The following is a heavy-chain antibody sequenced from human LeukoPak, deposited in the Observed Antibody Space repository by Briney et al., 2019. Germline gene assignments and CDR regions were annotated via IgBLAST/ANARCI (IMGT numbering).Heavy chain of an antibody. D-gene: IGHD1-1*01. CDR1: GYTFTSYG. CDR2: ISAYNGNT. CDR3: VRFPNWNDPNYRLDP. J-gene: IGHJ5*02. Sequence: ASVKVSCKASGYTFTSYGISWVRQAPGQGLEWMGWISAYNGNTNYAQKLQGRVTMTTDTSTSTAYMELRSLRSDDTAVYYCVRFPNWNDPNYRLDPWGQGTLVTVSS. V-gene: IGHV1-18*01.